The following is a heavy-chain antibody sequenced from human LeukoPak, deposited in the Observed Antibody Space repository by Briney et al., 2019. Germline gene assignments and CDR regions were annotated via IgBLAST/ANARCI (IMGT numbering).Heavy chain of an antibody. D-gene: IGHD1-26*01. V-gene: IGHV3-23*01. CDR1: GFTFSSYA. Sequence: GGSLRLSCAASGFTFSSYAMSWVRQAPGKGLEWVSGISGSDYSTYYADSVKGRFTISRDNSKNTLYLQMNSLRAGDTAVYYCAKGEESNYRYPGASWGQGTLVTVSS. CDR2: ISGSDYST. J-gene: IGHJ4*02. CDR3: AKGEESNYRYPGAS.